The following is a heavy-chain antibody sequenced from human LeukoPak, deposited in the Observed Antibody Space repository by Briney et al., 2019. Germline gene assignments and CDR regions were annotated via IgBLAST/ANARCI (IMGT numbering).Heavy chain of an antibody. J-gene: IGHJ4*02. CDR1: GFTFSSYW. CDR3: ARVGSRRGSGGSCYKY. V-gene: IGHV3-7*01. Sequence: PGGSLRLSCSASGFTFSSYWMSLVRQAPGKGLEWVANIKQDGSEKYYVDSVKGRFTISRDNAKNSLYLQMNSLRAEDTPVYYCARVGSRRGSGGSCYKYWGQGTLVTVSS. D-gene: IGHD2-15*01. CDR2: IKQDGSEK.